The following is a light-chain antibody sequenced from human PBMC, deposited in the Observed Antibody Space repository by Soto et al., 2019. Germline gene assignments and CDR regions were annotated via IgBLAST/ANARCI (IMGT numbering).Light chain of an antibody. V-gene: IGKV3-20*01. Sequence: EIVLTQFPGTLSLSPGESATLSCRASQTVGSYLAWYQQKPGQAPRLLIYRASNRASGIPDRISGSGSGTEFTLTISSLEPEDFAVYYCQQYGSPLRSFGQGTKVEIK. CDR2: RAS. CDR3: QQYGSPLRS. CDR1: QTVGSY. J-gene: IGKJ1*01.